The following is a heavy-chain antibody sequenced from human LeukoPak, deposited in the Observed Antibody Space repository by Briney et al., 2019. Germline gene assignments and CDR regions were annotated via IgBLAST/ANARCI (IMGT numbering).Heavy chain of an antibody. CDR2: IYSGGST. D-gene: IGHD3-22*01. V-gene: IGHV3-53*01. CDR3: AREYDSSGYYDY. J-gene: IGHJ4*02. CDR1: GFTVSSNY. Sequence: GGSLRLSCAASGFTVSSNYMSWVRQAPGKGLEWVSVIYSGGSTYYADSVKGRFTISRDNSKNTLYLQMNSLRAEDTAVYYCAREYDSSGYYDYWGQGTLVTVSS.